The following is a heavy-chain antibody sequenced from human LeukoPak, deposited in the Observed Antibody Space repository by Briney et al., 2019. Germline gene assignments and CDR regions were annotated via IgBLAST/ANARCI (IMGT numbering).Heavy chain of an antibody. D-gene: IGHD3-10*01. J-gene: IGHJ4*02. CDR3: ARELAQETLYYFDY. V-gene: IGHV4-4*07. CDR2: IYTSGST. Sequence: SETPSLTCTVSGGSISSYYWSWIRQPAGKGLEWIGRIYTSGSTNYNPSLKSRVTMSVDTSKNQFSLKLSSVTAADTAVYYCARELAQETLYYFDYWGQGTLVTVSS. CDR1: GGSISSYY.